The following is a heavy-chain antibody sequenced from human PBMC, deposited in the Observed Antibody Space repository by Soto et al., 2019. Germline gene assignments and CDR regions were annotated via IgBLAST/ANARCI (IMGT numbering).Heavy chain of an antibody. CDR2: INVGNGNT. CDR1: GYTLTELS. D-gene: IGHD3-22*01. V-gene: IGHV1-3*01. J-gene: IGHJ4*02. Sequence: ASVKVSCKVSGYTLTELSMHWVRQAPGQRLEWMGWINVGNGNTRYSQKSQGRLTMTRDTPGNTAYLELNSLISEDTAVYYCATPQDYDGCLDSWGQGTLVTVSS. CDR3: ATPQDYDGCLDS.